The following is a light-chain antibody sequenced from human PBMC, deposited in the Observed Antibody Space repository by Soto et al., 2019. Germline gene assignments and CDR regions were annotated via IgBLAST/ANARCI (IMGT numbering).Light chain of an antibody. CDR3: QQYSSAPAGFT. Sequence: EIVLTQSPGTLSLFPGERATLSCRASQSVSSTYFAWYRQKPGQPPSLLIYGASNRATGVPDRFSGSGSGPDFPLTISRLEPEDFAVYYCQQYSSAPAGFTFGPG. CDR1: QSVSSTY. J-gene: IGKJ3*01. V-gene: IGKV3-20*01. CDR2: GAS.